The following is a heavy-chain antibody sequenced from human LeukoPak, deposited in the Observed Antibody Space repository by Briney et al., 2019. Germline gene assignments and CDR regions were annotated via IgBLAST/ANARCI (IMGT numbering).Heavy chain of an antibody. CDR1: GFTFRSYA. CDR3: AKFAYQLLSYRDY. J-gene: IGHJ4*02. CDR2: ISGSGGST. Sequence: GGSLRLSCAASGFTFRSYAMSWVRQAPGKGLEWVSAISGSGGSTYYADSVKGRLTISRDNSKNTLYLQMNSLRAEDTAVYYCAKFAYQLLSYRDYWGQGTLVTVSS. D-gene: IGHD2-2*01. V-gene: IGHV3-23*01.